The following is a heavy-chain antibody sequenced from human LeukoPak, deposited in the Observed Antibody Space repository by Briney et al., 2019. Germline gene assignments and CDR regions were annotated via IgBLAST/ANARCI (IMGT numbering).Heavy chain of an antibody. CDR1: GFTFSSYS. CDR3: AKTPERAPYVYYYMDV. V-gene: IGHV3-48*01. D-gene: IGHD1-1*01. Sequence: GGSLRLSCAASGFTFSSYSMNWVRQAPGKGLEWVSYISSSSSTIYYADSVKGRFTISRDNSKNTLYLQMNSLRAEDTAVYYCAKTPERAPYVYYYMDVWGKGTTVTVSS. CDR2: ISSSSSTI. J-gene: IGHJ6*03.